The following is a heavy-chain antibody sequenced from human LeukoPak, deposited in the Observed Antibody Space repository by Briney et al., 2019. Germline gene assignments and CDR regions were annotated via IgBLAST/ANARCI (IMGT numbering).Heavy chain of an antibody. V-gene: IGHV1-2*02. CDR2: INPNSGGT. J-gene: IGHJ3*02. CDR3: AREGWVVVATRATRDAFDI. Sequence: ASVKVSCKASGYTFTGYYMHWVRQAPGQGLEWMGWINPNSGGTNYTQKFQGRVTMTRDTSISTAYMELSRLRSDDTAVYYCAREGWVVVATRATRDAFDIWGQGTMVTVSS. CDR1: GYTFTGYY. D-gene: IGHD2-15*01.